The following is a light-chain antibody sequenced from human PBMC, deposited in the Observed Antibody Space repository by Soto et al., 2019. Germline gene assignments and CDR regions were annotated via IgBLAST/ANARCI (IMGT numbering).Light chain of an antibody. Sequence: EIVMTQSPATLSVSQGERATLSCRASQSVSSDLAWYQQKPGQAPRLLIYGASTRATGIPARFSGSGSGTEFTLTISSLQSEDFVVYYCQQYNNWRAAYPFGQGTKLEIK. CDR3: QQYNNWRAAYP. CDR2: GAS. CDR1: QSVSSD. J-gene: IGKJ2*01. V-gene: IGKV3-15*01.